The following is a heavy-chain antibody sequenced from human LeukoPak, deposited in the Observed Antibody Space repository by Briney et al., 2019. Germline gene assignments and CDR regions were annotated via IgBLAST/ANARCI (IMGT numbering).Heavy chain of an antibody. CDR3: AKLGILLWFGESNAFDI. J-gene: IGHJ3*02. V-gene: IGHV3-23*01. CDR1: GFPFSSYA. D-gene: IGHD3-10*01. CDR2: INGGGVNT. Sequence: PGGSLRLSCAASGFPFSSYAMSWVRQAPGRGLEWVSTINGGGVNTHYAASVRGRFTISRDNSKNTLYLQMNSLRAEDTAVYYCAKLGILLWFGESNAFDIWGQGTMVTVSS.